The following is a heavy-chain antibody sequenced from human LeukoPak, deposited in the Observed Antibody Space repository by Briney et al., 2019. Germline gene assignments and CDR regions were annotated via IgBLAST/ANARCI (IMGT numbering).Heavy chain of an antibody. D-gene: IGHD3-3*02. Sequence: GGSLRLSCAASGFTFSSYSMNWVRQAPGKGLEWVSSISSSSSYIYYADSVKGRFTISRDNAKNSLYLQMNSLRAEDTAAYYCAREAFSRFDPWGQGTLVTVSS. CDR3: AREAFSRFDP. CDR2: ISSSSSYI. V-gene: IGHV3-21*01. J-gene: IGHJ5*02. CDR1: GFTFSSYS.